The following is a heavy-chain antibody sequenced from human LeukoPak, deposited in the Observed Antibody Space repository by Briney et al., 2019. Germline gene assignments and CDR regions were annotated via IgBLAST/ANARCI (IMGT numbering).Heavy chain of an antibody. CDR2: IYYSGST. CDR3: ARFPTHMGRGVTSWFDP. D-gene: IGHD3-10*01. V-gene: IGHV4-59*01. Sequence: SETLSLTCTVSGGFISSYYWSWIRQPPGKGLEWIGYIYYSGSTNYNPSLKSRVTISVDTSKNQFSLKLSSVTAADTAVYYCARFPTHMGRGVTSWFDPWGQGTLVTVSS. J-gene: IGHJ5*02. CDR1: GGFISSYY.